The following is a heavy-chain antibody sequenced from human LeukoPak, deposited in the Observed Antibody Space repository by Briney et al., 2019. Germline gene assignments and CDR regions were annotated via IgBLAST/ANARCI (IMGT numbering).Heavy chain of an antibody. CDR3: AKVSNRVTIFGVDY. CDR2: ISGSGGTT. V-gene: IGHV3-23*01. D-gene: IGHD3-3*01. J-gene: IGHJ4*02. Sequence: PGGSLRLSCAASGFTFSAYAMSWVRQDPRKGLEWVSVISGSGGTTNYADSVKGRFTISRDNSKNTLYLQIDSLRAEDTAVYYCAKVSNRVTIFGVDYWGQGTLVTVSS. CDR1: GFTFSAYA.